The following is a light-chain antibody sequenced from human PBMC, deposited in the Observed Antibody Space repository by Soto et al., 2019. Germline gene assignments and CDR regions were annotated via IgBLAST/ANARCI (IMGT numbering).Light chain of an antibody. Sequence: QSALTQPDSVSGSPGQSITISCTGTSSDVGGYNYVSWYQQHPGKAPKLMIYDVSNRPSGVSNRFSGSKSGNTASLTISGLQAEDEADYYCSSYTSSSTLDVFGTGTKVTVL. V-gene: IGLV2-14*01. CDR3: SSYTSSSTLDV. J-gene: IGLJ1*01. CDR1: SSDVGGYNY. CDR2: DVS.